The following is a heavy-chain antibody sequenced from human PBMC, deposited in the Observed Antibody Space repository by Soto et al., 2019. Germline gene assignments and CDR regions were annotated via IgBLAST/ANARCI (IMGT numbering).Heavy chain of an antibody. Sequence: GESLKISCKGSGYSFTSYWISWVRQMPGKGLEWMGRIDPSDSYTNYSPSFQGHVTISADKSISTAYLQWSSLKASDTAMYYCGRHEYYDILTGYYYFDYWGQGTLVTVSS. CDR2: IDPSDSYT. J-gene: IGHJ4*02. D-gene: IGHD3-9*01. CDR3: GRHEYYDILTGYYYFDY. V-gene: IGHV5-10-1*01. CDR1: GYSFTSYW.